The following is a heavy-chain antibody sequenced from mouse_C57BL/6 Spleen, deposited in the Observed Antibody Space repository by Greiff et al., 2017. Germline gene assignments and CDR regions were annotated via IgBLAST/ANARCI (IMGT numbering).Heavy chain of an antibody. D-gene: IGHD1-1*01. CDR1: GFTFSDYY. CDR3: ARDGYYGSSPYYAMDY. V-gene: IGHV5-16*01. CDR2: INYDGSST. Sequence: EMKLVESEGGLVQPGSSMKLSCTASGFTFSDYYMAWVRQVPEKGLEWVANINYDGSSTYYLDSLKSRFIISRDNAKNILYLQMSSLKSEDTATYYCARDGYYGSSPYYAMDYWGQGTSVTVSS. J-gene: IGHJ4*01.